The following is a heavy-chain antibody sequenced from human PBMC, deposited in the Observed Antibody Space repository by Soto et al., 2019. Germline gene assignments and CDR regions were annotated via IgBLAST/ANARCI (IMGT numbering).Heavy chain of an antibody. Sequence: EVQLMESGGGLVQPGGSLRLSCAASGFTFSSYAMSWVRQAPGKGLEWVSVITGSGSTTYYADSVKGRFTISRDNSKNALYLKMNSLRAEETAVYYCARRGGALGYWGQGTLVTVSS. V-gene: IGHV3-23*01. CDR2: ITGSGSTT. D-gene: IGHD3-16*01. J-gene: IGHJ4*02. CDR3: ARRGGALGY. CDR1: GFTFSSYA.